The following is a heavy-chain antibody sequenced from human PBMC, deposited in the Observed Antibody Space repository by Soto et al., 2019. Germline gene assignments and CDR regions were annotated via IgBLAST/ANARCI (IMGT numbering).Heavy chain of an antibody. CDR3: ARSGGGGPGLDY. D-gene: IGHD3-16*01. CDR1: GFTFSSYS. Sequence: GGSLRLSCAASGFTFSSYSMNWVRQAPGKGLEWVSSISSSSSYIHYADSVKGRFTISRDNAKNSLYLQMNSLRAEDTAVYYCARSGGGGPGLDYWGQGTLVTVSS. CDR2: ISSSSSYI. J-gene: IGHJ4*02. V-gene: IGHV3-21*01.